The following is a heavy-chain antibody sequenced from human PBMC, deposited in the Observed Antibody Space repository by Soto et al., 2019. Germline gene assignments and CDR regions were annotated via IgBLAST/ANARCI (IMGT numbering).Heavy chain of an antibody. Sequence: ASLKVSCKVSGYTLTELSMHWVRQAPGKGLEWMGGFDPEDGETIYAQKFQGRVTMTEDTSTDTAYMELSSLRSEDTAVYYCATVSGVRFLEWFPFDYWGQGTLVTVSS. J-gene: IGHJ4*02. CDR1: GYTLTELS. CDR2: FDPEDGET. CDR3: ATVSGVRFLEWFPFDY. D-gene: IGHD3-3*01. V-gene: IGHV1-24*01.